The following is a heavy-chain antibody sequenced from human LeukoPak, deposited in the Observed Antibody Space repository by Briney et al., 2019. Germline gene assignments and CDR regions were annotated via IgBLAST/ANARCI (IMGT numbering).Heavy chain of an antibody. Sequence: PGGSLRLSCAASGFTFSSFWMSWVRQTPGKGLERVANVHQAGSVKHYIDSVKGRFTISRDNVDNSLHLQMNSLKVEDTAVYYCARDGHGTGSHDYLGQGSLVTVSS. D-gene: IGHD3-10*01. V-gene: IGHV3-7*01. CDR3: ARDGHGTGSHDY. CDR2: VHQAGSVK. J-gene: IGHJ4*02. CDR1: GFTFSSFW.